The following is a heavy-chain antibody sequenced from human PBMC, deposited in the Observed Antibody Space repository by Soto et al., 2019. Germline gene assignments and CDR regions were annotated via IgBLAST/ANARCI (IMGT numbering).Heavy chain of an antibody. CDR3: ARSRSGAVPDSLGF. J-gene: IGHJ4*02. D-gene: IGHD3-10*01. Sequence: PGGSLRLSCAASGFTFSRFAIHCVRQAPGKGLEWVAVISKDGSVKYYADSVKGRFTISRDNSESTLFLQMNSLTNEDTAVYHCARSRSGAVPDSLGFWGQGTLVTVSS. CDR2: ISKDGSVK. CDR1: GFTFSRFA. V-gene: IGHV3-30-3*01.